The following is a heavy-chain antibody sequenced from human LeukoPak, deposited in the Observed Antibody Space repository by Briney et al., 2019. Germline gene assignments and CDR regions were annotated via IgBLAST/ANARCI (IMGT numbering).Heavy chain of an antibody. J-gene: IGHJ5*02. V-gene: IGHV3-73*01. Sequence: GVSLKISCQGSGSSFTSYWIGRGRRTTGKGMEKVGRIRSKDNSYATAYAASVKGRFTISRDDSKNTAYLQTNSLKTEDTAVYYCTRPTAPDYGSGSHYGWFDPWGQGTLVTVSS. CDR2: IRSKDNSYAT. CDR3: TRPTAPDYGSGSHYGWFDP. CDR1: GSSFTSYW. D-gene: IGHD3-10*01.